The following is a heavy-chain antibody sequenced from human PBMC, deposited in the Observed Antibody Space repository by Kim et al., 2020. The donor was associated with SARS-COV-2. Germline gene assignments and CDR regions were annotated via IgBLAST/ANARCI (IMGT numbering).Heavy chain of an antibody. CDR1: GLTFSSYA. D-gene: IGHD3-16*01. V-gene: IGHV3-23*01. CDR2: ISGSAAAT. J-gene: IGHJ4*01. Sequence: GGSLRLSCAASGLTFSSYAMIWVRQAPGKGLEWVSLISGSAAATEYADSVKGRFTISRDNSKNTLYLQMNSLRAEDTAFYFCAKEHQRYYYVFGSACDY. CDR3: AKEHQRYYYVFGSACDY.